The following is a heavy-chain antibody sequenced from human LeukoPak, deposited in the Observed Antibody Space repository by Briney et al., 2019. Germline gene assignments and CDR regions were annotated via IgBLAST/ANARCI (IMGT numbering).Heavy chain of an antibody. J-gene: IGHJ4*02. CDR1: GGSISSSYY. CDR2: IYHSGST. V-gene: IGHV4-39*01. Sequence: SETLSLTCTVPGGSISSSYYWDWIRQPPGKGLEWIGTIYHSGSTNYNPSLKSRVTIFVDTSKNQFSLKLSSVTAADTAVYYCARRREYDSSGYYYFDYWGQGTLVTVSS. D-gene: IGHD3-22*01. CDR3: ARRREYDSSGYYYFDY.